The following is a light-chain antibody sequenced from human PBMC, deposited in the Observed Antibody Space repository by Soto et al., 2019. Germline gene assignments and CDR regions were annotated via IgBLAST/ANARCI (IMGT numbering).Light chain of an antibody. CDR1: SSNIGSNT. CDR3: AAWDDSLKGV. V-gene: IGLV1-44*01. J-gene: IGLJ2*01. CDR2: SNN. Sequence: QSVLTQPPSASGTPGQRVTISCSRSSSNIGSNTVNWYQQLPGTAPKLLIYSNNQRPSGVPDRFSGSKSGTSASLAISGLQSEDEADYYCAAWDDSLKGVFGGGTQLTVL.